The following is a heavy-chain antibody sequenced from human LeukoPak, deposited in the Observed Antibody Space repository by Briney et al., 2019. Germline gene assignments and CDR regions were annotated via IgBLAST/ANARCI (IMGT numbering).Heavy chain of an antibody. D-gene: IGHD6-19*01. CDR1: GFTFSSYE. V-gene: IGHV3-48*03. Sequence: GGSLRPSCAASGFTFSSYEMNWVRQAPGKGLEWVSYISSSGSTIYYADSVKGRFTISRDNAKNSLYLQMNSLRAEDTAVYYCARDSSGWYSNWFDPWGQGTLVTVSS. J-gene: IGHJ5*02. CDR3: ARDSSGWYSNWFDP. CDR2: ISSSGSTI.